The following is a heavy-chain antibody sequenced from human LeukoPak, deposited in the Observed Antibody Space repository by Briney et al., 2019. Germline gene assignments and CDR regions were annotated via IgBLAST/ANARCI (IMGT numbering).Heavy chain of an antibody. D-gene: IGHD3-22*01. V-gene: IGHV1-46*01. CDR3: ARNSDSSGYWFDY. CDR1: GYTFTNYY. J-gene: IGHJ4*02. Sequence: ASVKVSCKASGYTFTNYYMHWVRQAPGQGLEWMGIINPTGGSTTYAQKSQGRVTMTRDTSTSTVYMELSSLRSEDTAVYYCARNSDSSGYWFDYWGQGTLVTVSS. CDR2: INPTGGST.